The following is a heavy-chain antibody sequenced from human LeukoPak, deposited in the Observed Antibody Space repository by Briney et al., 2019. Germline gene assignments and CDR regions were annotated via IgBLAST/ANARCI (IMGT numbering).Heavy chain of an antibody. CDR3: ARVDSSSGSFDY. J-gene: IGHJ4*02. Sequence: PGGSLRLSCAASGFTFSSYSMNWVRQAPGKGLEWVSSISSSSSYIYYADSVKGRFTISRDNAKNSLYLQMNSLRAEDTAVYYCARVDSSSGSFDYWGQGTLVTVSS. V-gene: IGHV3-21*01. CDR1: GFTFSSYS. D-gene: IGHD3-22*01. CDR2: ISSSSSYI.